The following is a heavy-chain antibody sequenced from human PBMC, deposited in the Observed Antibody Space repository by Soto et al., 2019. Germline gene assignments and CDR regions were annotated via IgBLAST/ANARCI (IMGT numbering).Heavy chain of an antibody. CDR2: IYYSGST. J-gene: IGHJ6*03. D-gene: IGHD3-10*01. CDR3: ARVGGGYYGSGSPYYYYYYYMDL. V-gene: IGHV4-59*01. Sequence: PSETLSLTCTVSGGSISSYYWSCIRQPPGKGLEWIGYIYYSGSTNYNPSLKSRVTISVDTSKNQFSLKLSSVTAADTAVYYCARVGGGYYGSGSPYYYYYYYMDLWGKGTTVTVSS. CDR1: GGSISSYY.